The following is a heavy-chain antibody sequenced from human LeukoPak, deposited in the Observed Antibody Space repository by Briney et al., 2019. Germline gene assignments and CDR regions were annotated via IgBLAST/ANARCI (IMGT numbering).Heavy chain of an antibody. CDR3: ARDPPPRRSVLASSGYYLYYYYGMDV. J-gene: IGHJ6*02. Sequence: GRSLRLSWAASALTFSSNRTNWVRQAPGKGLEWVSSISISSRYIYYAATVKGRFTISRDNAKNSLYLQRNSLRAEDTAVYYCARDPPPRRSVLASSGYYLYYYYGMDVWGQGTTVTVSS. CDR1: ALTFSSNR. CDR2: ISISSRYI. D-gene: IGHD3-22*01. V-gene: IGHV3-21*01.